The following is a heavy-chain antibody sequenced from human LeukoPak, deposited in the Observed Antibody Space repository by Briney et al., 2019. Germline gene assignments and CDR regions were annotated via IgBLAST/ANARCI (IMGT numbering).Heavy chain of an antibody. V-gene: IGHV1-69*06. CDR1: GGTFSSYA. J-gene: IGHJ6*04. CDR2: IIPIFGTA. CDR3: ARGVVVAADGGMDV. Sequence: GASVKVSCKASGGTFSSYAISWVRQAPGQGLEWKGGIIPIFGTANYAQKFQGRVTITADKSTSTAYMELSSLRSEDTAVYYCARGVVVAADGGMDVWGKGTTVTVSS. D-gene: IGHD2-15*01.